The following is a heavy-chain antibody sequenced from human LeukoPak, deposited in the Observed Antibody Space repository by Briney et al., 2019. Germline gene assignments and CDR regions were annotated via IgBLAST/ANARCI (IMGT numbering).Heavy chain of an antibody. V-gene: IGHV3-7*03. CDR2: INEDGSYK. Sequence: GGSLRLSCAVSGFTFTSYWMSWVRQAPGKGLEWVANINEDGSYKYHADSVKGRLTISRDNAKNSLYLQMNSLRAEDTAVYYCAKRVTTLITWAFDFWGQGTPVTVSS. CDR3: AKRVTTLITWAFDF. CDR1: GFTFTSYW. D-gene: IGHD3-16*01. J-gene: IGHJ4*02.